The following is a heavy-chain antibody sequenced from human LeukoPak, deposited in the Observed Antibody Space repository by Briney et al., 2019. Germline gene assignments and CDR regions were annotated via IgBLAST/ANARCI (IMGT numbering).Heavy chain of an antibody. V-gene: IGHV3-21*01. D-gene: IGHD1-26*01. CDR2: ISSSSSYI. J-gene: IGHJ4*02. CDR3: ALGEPRSPFDY. Sequence: GGSLRLSCAASGFTFSSYAMSWVRQAPGKGLEWVSSISSSSSYIYYADSVKGRFTISRDNAKNSLYLQMNSLRAEDTAVYYCALGEPRSPFDYWGQGTLVTVSS. CDR1: GFTFSSYA.